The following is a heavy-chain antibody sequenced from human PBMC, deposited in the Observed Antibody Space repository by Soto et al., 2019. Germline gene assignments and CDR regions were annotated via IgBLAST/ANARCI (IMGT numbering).Heavy chain of an antibody. CDR2: IKQDGSEK. CDR1: GFTFSSYW. J-gene: IGHJ4*02. CDR3: ARDLLMVYASPGDY. V-gene: IGHV3-7*01. Sequence: PGGSLRLSCAASGFTFSSYWMSWVRQAPGKGLEWVANIKQDGSEKYYVDSVKGRFTISRDNAKNSLYLQMNSLRAEDTAVYYCARDLLMVYASPGDYWGQGTLVTVSS. D-gene: IGHD2-8*01.